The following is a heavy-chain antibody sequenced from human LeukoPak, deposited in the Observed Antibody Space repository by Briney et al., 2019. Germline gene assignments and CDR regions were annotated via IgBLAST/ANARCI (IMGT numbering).Heavy chain of an antibody. V-gene: IGHV1-8*01. CDR1: GYTFTSYD. CDR3: ARDQAGSGHYADY. J-gene: IGHJ4*02. CDR2: VNPNSGNT. Sequence: ASVKVSCKASGYTFTSYDINWVRQATGQGLEWMGWVNPNSGNTGYAQKFQGRVTMTRNTSISTAYMELSSLRAEDTAVYYCARDQAGSGHYADYWGQGTLVTVSS. D-gene: IGHD3-10*01.